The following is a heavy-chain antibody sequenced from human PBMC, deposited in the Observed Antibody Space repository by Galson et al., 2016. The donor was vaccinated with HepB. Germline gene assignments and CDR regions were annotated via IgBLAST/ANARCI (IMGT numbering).Heavy chain of an antibody. V-gene: IGHV3-48*04. Sequence: SLRLSCAASGFTFSSYSMNWVRQAPGKGLEWVSYITTSGSNIDYGDSVRGRFTISRDNAKNSLYLQMNSLRAEDTAVYYCARDRIVGAKVYSDAFDIWAQGTVVTVSS. D-gene: IGHD1-26*01. J-gene: IGHJ3*02. CDR1: GFTFSSYS. CDR2: ITTSGSNI. CDR3: ARDRIVGAKVYSDAFDI.